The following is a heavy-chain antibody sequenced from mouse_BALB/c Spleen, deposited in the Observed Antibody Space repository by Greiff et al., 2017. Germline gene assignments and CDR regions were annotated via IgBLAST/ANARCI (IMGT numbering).Heavy chain of an antibody. V-gene: IGHV3-6*02. Sequence: EVKLVESGPGLVKPSQSLSLTCSVTGYSITSGYYWNWIRQFPGNKLEWMGYISYDGSNNYNPSLKKRISITRDTSKNQFFLKLNSVTTEDTATYYCGYYGSSDGYWYFDVWGAGTTVTVSA. CDR3: GYYGSSDGYWYFDV. D-gene: IGHD1-1*01. J-gene: IGHJ1*01. CDR1: GYSITSGYY. CDR2: ISYDGSN.